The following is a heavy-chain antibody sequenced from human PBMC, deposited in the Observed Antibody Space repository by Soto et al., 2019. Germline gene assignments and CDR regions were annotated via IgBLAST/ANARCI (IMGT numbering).Heavy chain of an antibody. CDR3: ARERPDGSRLDP. D-gene: IGHD6-13*01. V-gene: IGHV4-30-4*01. J-gene: IGHJ5*02. CDR1: GGSISTVNYW. CDR2: IYYSGST. Sequence: PSETLSLTCTVSGGSISTVNYWWSWIRQPPGKGLEWIGYIYYSGSTYYNPSLKSRVTISVDTSKNQFSLKLSSVTAADTAVYYCARERPDGSRLDPWGQGTLVTVSS.